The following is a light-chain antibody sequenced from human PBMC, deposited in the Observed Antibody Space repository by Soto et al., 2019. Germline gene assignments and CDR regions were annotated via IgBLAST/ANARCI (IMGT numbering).Light chain of an antibody. Sequence: QSVLTQPASASGSPGQSITISCTGTSGDVGGYNSVSWYQQHPGKAPKLMIYEVSNRPSGVSNRFSGSKSGNTASLTISGLQAEDEADYYCSSYTSSVTVAFGGGTKVTVL. CDR3: SSYTSSVTVA. J-gene: IGLJ2*01. CDR2: EVS. V-gene: IGLV2-14*01. CDR1: SGDVGGYNS.